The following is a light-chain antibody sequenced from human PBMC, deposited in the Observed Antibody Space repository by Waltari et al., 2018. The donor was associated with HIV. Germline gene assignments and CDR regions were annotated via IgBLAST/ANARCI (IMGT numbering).Light chain of an antibody. V-gene: IGLV2-14*01. CDR1: GSAVGGFIY. CDR2: EVN. CDR3: SSYTSTSTPLL. Sequence: ALTQPAPVSGSPGQSTPFSCTGPGSAVGGFIYVSWYHRYPGKAPKAVVHEVNNRPSGVSVRFSGSKSGNTASLTISGLRAGDEADYYCSSYTSTSTPLLFGGGTKLTVL. J-gene: IGLJ2*01.